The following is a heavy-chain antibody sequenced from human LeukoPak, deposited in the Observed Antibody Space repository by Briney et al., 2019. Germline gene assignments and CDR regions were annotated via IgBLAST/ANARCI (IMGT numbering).Heavy chain of an antibody. D-gene: IGHD3-22*01. CDR2: IYYSGST. J-gene: IGHJ3*02. CDR3: ARETEHPSGWDAFDI. CDR1: GGSISSGGYY. V-gene: IGHV4-31*03. Sequence: SQTLSLTCTVSGGSISSGGYYWSWIRQHPGKGLEWIGYIYYSGSTYYNPSLKSRVTISVDTSKNQFSLKLSSVTAADTAVYYCARETEHPSGWDAFDIWGQGTMVTVSS.